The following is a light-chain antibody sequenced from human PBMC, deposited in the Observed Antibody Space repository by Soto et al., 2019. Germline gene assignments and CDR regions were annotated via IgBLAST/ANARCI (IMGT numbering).Light chain of an antibody. J-gene: IGLJ3*02. CDR2: EVS. CDR3: SSYTSRSTLV. CDR1: NSDVGGYNY. Sequence: QSALTQPASVSGSPGQSITISCTGTNSDVGGYNYVSWYQQRPGKAPKLIISEVSARPSGVSNRFSGSKSGNTASLTISGLQAEDAADSFCSSYTSRSTLVFGVGTKVTVL. V-gene: IGLV2-14*01.